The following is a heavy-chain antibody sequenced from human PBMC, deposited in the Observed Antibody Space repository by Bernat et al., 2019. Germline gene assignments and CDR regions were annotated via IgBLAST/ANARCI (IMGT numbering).Heavy chain of an antibody. V-gene: IGHV3-15*01. J-gene: IGHJ4*02. CDR3: TADGPDYWSGEFDY. CDR2: IKSKADGETT. Sequence: EVQLVESGGGFVKPGESLRLSCVTSRFTFTNAWMSWVRQAPGKGLEWVGRIKSKADGETTAHAAPVQGRFTISREDSEGTLYLQMNSLKTEDTAVYYCTADGPDYWSGEFDYWGQGTLVTVSS. D-gene: IGHD3-10*01. CDR1: RFTFTNAW.